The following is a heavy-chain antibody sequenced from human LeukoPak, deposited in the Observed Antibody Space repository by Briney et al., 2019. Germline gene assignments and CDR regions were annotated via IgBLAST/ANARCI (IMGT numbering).Heavy chain of an antibody. V-gene: IGHV3-7*01. D-gene: IGHD3-10*01. CDR2: IKEDGSGT. CDR3: ARDWVAGVPFDAFDI. J-gene: IGHJ3*02. Sequence: GGSLRLSCAASGFTLSGYWMSWVRQAPGKGLEWVANIKEDGSGTYYVDSVKGRFTISRDNAKNSLYLHMNSLTAEDTAMYYCARDWVAGVPFDAFDIWGQGTMVSVSS. CDR1: GFTLSGYW.